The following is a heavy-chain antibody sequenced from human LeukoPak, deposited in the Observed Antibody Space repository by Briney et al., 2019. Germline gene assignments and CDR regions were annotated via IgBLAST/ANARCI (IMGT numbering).Heavy chain of an antibody. Sequence: GGSLRLSCAASGFTFSSYSMNWLRQAPGKGLEWVSSFISDGSYIYYADSVKGRFSISRDTAKNSLYLQMDSLGVDDTAVYYCARDHGRGSTDYFDYWGQGTLVTVSS. CDR3: ARDHGRGSTDYFDY. CDR2: FISDGSYI. V-gene: IGHV3-21*01. CDR1: GFTFSSYS. J-gene: IGHJ4*02. D-gene: IGHD3-10*01.